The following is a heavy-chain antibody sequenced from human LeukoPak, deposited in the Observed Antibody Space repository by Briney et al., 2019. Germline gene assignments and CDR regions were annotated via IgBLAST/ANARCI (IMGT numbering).Heavy chain of an antibody. Sequence: PSETLSLTCTVARGSISSGSYYWSWIRQPAGKGLEWIGRIYTSGSTNYNPSLKSRVTISVDTSKNHFSLKLSSVTAADTAVYYCASSAGTTGYYYYYMDVWGKGTTVTVSS. CDR3: ASSAGTTGYYYYYMDV. CDR2: IYTSGST. CDR1: RGSISSGSYY. J-gene: IGHJ6*03. V-gene: IGHV4-61*02. D-gene: IGHD1-7*01.